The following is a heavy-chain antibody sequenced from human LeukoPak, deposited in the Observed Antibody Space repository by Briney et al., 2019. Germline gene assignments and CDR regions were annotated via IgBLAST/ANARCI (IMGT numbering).Heavy chain of an antibody. CDR3: AKDVSTNCVGDCPPDY. V-gene: IGHV3-30*02. CDR1: EFTFSSYG. CDR2: IRYDGSSK. Sequence: PGGSLRLSCAASEFTFSSYGMHWVRQAPGKGPEWVAFIRYDGSSKYYIDTVKGRFTISRDNSKNTMYLQMNSVRAEDTAVYYCAKDVSTNCVGDCPPDYWGQGTLVTVSS. J-gene: IGHJ4*02. D-gene: IGHD2-21*02.